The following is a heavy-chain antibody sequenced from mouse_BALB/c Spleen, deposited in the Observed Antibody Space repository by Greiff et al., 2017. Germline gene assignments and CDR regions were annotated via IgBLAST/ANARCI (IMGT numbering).Heavy chain of an antibody. Sequence: EVMLVESGGGLVQPGGSRKLSCAASGFTFSSFGMHWVRQAPEKGLEWVAYISSGSSTIYYADTVKGRFTISRDNPKNTLFLQMTSLRSEDTAMYYCARSTTVVASYYAMDYWGQGTSVTVSS. D-gene: IGHD1-1*01. V-gene: IGHV5-17*02. CDR1: GFTFSSFG. CDR3: ARSTTVVASYYAMDY. J-gene: IGHJ4*01. CDR2: ISSGSSTI.